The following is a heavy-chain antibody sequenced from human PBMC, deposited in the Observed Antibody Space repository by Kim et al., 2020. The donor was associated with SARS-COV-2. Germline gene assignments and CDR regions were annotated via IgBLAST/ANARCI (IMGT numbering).Heavy chain of an antibody. CDR2: IIPIFGTA. Sequence: SVKVSCKASGGTFSSYAISWVRQAPGQGLEWMGGIIPIFGTANYAQKFQGRVTITADESTSTAYMELSSLRSEDTAVYYCAREGVEDIVVVPAAHALNYYYGMDVWGQGTTVTVSS. CDR3: AREGVEDIVVVPAAHALNYYYGMDV. J-gene: IGHJ6*02. CDR1: GGTFSSYA. D-gene: IGHD2-2*01. V-gene: IGHV1-69*13.